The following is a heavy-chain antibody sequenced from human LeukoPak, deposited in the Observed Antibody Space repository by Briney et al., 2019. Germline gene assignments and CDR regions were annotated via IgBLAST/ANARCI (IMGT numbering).Heavy chain of an antibody. CDR1: GFTFEDFA. CDR2: INWAGGNT. Sequence: GGSLRLSCAASGFTFEDFAMSWVRQAPGKGLEWVSSINWAGGNTGYADSVKGRFTISRDNAKNTLYLQMNSLRAEDTAVYYCAKDLYGDGYNYGYWGQGTLVTVSS. V-gene: IGHV3-20*04. D-gene: IGHD5-24*01. J-gene: IGHJ4*02. CDR3: AKDLYGDGYNYGY.